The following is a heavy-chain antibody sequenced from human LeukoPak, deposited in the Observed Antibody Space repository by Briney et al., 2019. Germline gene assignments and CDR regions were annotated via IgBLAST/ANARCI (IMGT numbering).Heavy chain of an antibody. CDR2: ISSNGGST. CDR3: VKAAVAGTIYFDY. V-gene: IGHV3-64D*06. Sequence: GGSRRLSCAASGFTFASNGMAWGRQAPGKGLEYVSAISSNGGSTYYADSVKGRFTISRDNSKNTLYLPMSSLRAEDTAVYSCVKAAVAGTIYFDYWGQGTLVTVSS. CDR1: GFTFASNG. D-gene: IGHD6-19*01. J-gene: IGHJ4*02.